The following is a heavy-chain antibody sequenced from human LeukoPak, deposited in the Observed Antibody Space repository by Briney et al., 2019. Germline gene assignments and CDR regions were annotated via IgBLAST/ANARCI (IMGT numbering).Heavy chain of an antibody. V-gene: IGHV4-61*02. CDR3: ARSDTAMVTFY. D-gene: IGHD5-18*01. J-gene: IGHJ4*02. Sequence: SETLSLTCTVSGGSISSGSYYWSWIRQPAGKGLEWIGRIYTSGSTNYNPSLKSRVTISVDTSKNQFSLKLSSVTAADTAVYYCARSDTAMVTFYWGQGTLVTVSS. CDR2: IYTSGST. CDR1: GGSISSGSYY.